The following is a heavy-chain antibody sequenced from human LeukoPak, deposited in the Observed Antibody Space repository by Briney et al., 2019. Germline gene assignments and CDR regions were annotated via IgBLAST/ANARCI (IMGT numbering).Heavy chain of an antibody. CDR1: GFTFGSYS. CDR3: ASQTPRRLPIAVADYFDY. D-gene: IGHD6-19*01. CDR2: FSCSGSYI. J-gene: IGHJ4*02. V-gene: IGHV3-21*01. Sequence: GGSLRLSCAVSGFTFGSYSMHWVRQAPGKGLEWVSFFSCSGSYIYYADSVKGRFTISRDNAKNSLYLQINSLRAEDTAVYYCASQTPRRLPIAVADYFDYWGQGTLVTVSS.